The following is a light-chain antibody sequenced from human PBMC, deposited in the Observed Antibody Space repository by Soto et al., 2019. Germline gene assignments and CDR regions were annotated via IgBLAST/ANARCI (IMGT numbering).Light chain of an antibody. J-gene: IGKJ1*01. CDR2: AAS. V-gene: IGKV1D-12*01. CDR1: QDISNS. CDR3: QKSYSSPWT. Sequence: DAQMKQSLSSLSESVVDRGTITCRASQDISNSLAWYQQKPGKAPKVLIYAASSLQSGVPARFSGSGSGTEFTLTISNLQPEDFAIYHCQKSYSSPWTCGKGHKGDIK.